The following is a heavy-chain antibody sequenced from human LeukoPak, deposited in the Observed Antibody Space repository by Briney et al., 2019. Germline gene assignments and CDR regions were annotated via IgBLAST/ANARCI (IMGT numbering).Heavy chain of an antibody. CDR1: GGSISSYY. Sequence: SETLSLTCTVSGGSISSYYWSWIRQPAGKGLEWIGRTYTSGSTNYNPSLKSRVTMSVDTSKNQFSLKLSSVTAADTAVYYCAREHIVVVPAAKYNWFDPWGQGTLVTVSS. J-gene: IGHJ5*02. CDR2: TYTSGST. V-gene: IGHV4-4*07. D-gene: IGHD2-2*01. CDR3: AREHIVVVPAAKYNWFDP.